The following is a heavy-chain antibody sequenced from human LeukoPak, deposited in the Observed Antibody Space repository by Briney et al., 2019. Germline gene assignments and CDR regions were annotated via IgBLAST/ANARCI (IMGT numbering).Heavy chain of an antibody. CDR3: ASGALSGTYYVYYFDY. Sequence: GGSVRLSCGASGFTFSSYWMHWVRQAPGKGLVWVSRINSDGSSTSYADSVKGRFTISRDNAKNTLYLQMNSLRAEDTAVYYCASGALSGTYYVYYFDYWGQGNLVTVAS. CDR1: GFTFSSYW. J-gene: IGHJ4*02. CDR2: INSDGSST. V-gene: IGHV3-74*01. D-gene: IGHD1-26*01.